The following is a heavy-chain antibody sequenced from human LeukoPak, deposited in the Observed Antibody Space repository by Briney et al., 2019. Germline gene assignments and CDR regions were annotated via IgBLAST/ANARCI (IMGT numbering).Heavy chain of an antibody. CDR1: GFTFSSYA. J-gene: IGHJ4*02. CDR3: AKGWVDYYDSSGYLY. CDR2: ISGSGGST. V-gene: IGHV3-23*01. Sequence: GGSLRLSCAASGFTFSSYAMSWVRQAPGEGLEWVSAISGSGGSTYYADSVKGRFTISRDNSKNTLYLQMNSLRAEDTAVYYCAKGWVDYYDSSGYLYWGQGTLVTVSS. D-gene: IGHD3-22*01.